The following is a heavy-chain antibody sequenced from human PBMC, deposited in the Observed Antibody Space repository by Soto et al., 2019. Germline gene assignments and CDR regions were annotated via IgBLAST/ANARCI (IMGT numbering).Heavy chain of an antibody. J-gene: IGHJ3*02. D-gene: IGHD6-13*01. Sequence: EVQLLESGGGLVQPGGSLRLSCAASGFTFSSYAMSWVRQAPGKGLEWGSAICGSGGSTYYADSVKGRFTISRDNSKNTLYLQMNSLRAEDTAVYYCAKDRRIAAAGTDAFDIWGQGTMVTVSS. CDR3: AKDRRIAAAGTDAFDI. CDR1: GFTFSSYA. V-gene: IGHV3-23*01. CDR2: ICGSGGST.